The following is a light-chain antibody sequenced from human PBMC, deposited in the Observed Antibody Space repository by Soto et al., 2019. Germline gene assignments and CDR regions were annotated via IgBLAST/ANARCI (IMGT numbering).Light chain of an antibody. CDR1: QSISGW. J-gene: IGKJ2*01. CDR3: QQYNSYPYT. CDR2: DAS. V-gene: IGKV1-5*01. Sequence: DLQMTQSPSTLSASVGDRVTITCRASQSISGWLAWYQQKPGKAPKLLNYDASTLEIGVPSRLRGSGSGTEFTLTLNRLQPDDFASYYCQQYNSYPYTFGQGTKLEIK.